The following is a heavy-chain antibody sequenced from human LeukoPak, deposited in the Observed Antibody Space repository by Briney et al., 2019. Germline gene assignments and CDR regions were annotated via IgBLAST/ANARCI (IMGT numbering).Heavy chain of an antibody. D-gene: IGHD6-13*01. CDR1: EFIFSGYW. CDR3: ARDGFVGAADY. J-gene: IGHJ4*02. V-gene: IGHV3-7*01. CDR2: IKQDGSEK. Sequence: GGSLSLSCAASEFIFSGYWMNWVRQAPGKGLEWVANIKQDGSEKQYVDSVRGRFTISRDNAKNSLYLQMNSLRVEDTAVYYCARDGFVGAADYWGQGTLVTVSS.